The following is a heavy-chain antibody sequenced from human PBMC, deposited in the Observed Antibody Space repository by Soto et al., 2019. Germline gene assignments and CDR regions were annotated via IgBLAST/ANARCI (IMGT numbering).Heavy chain of an antibody. CDR2: IYYSGST. V-gene: IGHV4-59*01. CDR1: GGSISSYY. CDR3: ARSPLAAAVDY. D-gene: IGHD6-13*01. Sequence: QVQLQESGPGLVKPSETLSLTCTVSGGSISSYYWSWIRQPPGKGLEWIGYIYYSGSTNYNPSLKSRVTISVDTSKNQFSLKLSSVTAADMAVYYCARSPLAAAVDYWGQGTLVTVSS. J-gene: IGHJ4*02.